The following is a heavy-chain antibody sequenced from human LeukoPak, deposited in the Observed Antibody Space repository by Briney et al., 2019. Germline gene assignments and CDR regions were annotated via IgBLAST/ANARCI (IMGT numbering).Heavy chain of an antibody. CDR2: IYWNDDK. D-gene: IGHD6-19*01. V-gene: IGHV2-5*01. CDR1: GFSLSTSGVG. Sequence: ESGPTLVNPTQTPTLTCTFSGFSLSTSGVGVGWIRQPPGKALEWLALIYWNDDKRYSPSLKSRLTITKDTSKNQVVLTMTNMDPVDTATYYCAHRSIAVAGSRNWFDPWGQGTLVTVSS. J-gene: IGHJ5*02. CDR3: AHRSIAVAGSRNWFDP.